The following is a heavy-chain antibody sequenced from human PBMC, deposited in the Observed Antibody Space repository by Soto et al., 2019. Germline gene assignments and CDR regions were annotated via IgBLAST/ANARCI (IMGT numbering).Heavy chain of an antibody. D-gene: IGHD1-26*01. CDR2: IIPIFGTA. Sequence: ASVKVSCKASGGTFSSYAISWVRQAPGQGLEWMGGIIPIFGTANYAQKFQGRVTITADESTSTAYMELSSLRSEDTAVYYCAGGNHPHGALDIWCQGTIVTVSS. CDR1: GGTFSSYA. J-gene: IGHJ3*02. V-gene: IGHV1-69*13. CDR3: AGGNHPHGALDI.